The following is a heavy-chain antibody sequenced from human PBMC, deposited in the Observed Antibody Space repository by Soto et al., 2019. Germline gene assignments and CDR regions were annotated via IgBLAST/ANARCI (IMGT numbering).Heavy chain of an antibody. CDR3: ARASWELMSRLAW. V-gene: IGHV3-7*03. CDR2: IKQDGGER. CDR1: WINFSSDW. J-gene: IGHJ1*01. D-gene: IGHD1-26*01. Sequence: GYLRLSCGASWINFSSDWMGGVRQAPGKGRGWVANIKQDGGERYHVDSVKGRFTISRDTAKNSLYLQMNSLRAEDTAVYYCARASWELMSRLAWWGQGT.